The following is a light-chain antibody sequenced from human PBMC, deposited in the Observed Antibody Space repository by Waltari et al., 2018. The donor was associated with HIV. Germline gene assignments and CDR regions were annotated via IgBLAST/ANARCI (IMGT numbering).Light chain of an antibody. J-gene: IGKJ5*01. CDR2: AAS. CDR3: QQYGSSPPIT. V-gene: IGKV3-20*01. Sequence: EVVMTQSPATLSVSAGERATLSCRASQSLSSNYLAWYQEKPGQAPRLLIYAASSRASGIPDRFSGSGAGTDFTLTISRLEPEDFAVYYCQQYGSSPPITFGQGTRLEIK. CDR1: QSLSSNY.